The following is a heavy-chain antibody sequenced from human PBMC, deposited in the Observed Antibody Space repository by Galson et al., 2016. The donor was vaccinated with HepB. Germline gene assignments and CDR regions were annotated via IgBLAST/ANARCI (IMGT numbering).Heavy chain of an antibody. V-gene: IGHV3-23*01. D-gene: IGHD4-17*01. CDR2: ISGSSSSI. J-gene: IGHJ6*02. CDR3: AKSAGRAVTTLDYYYGMDV. CDR1: GLTFSSYA. Sequence: SLRLSCAASGLTFSSYAMNWVRQAPGKGLEWVSIISGSSSSIYYADSMKGRFTVSRDNSKNTLFLQMNSLRAEDTAVYYCAKSAGRAVTTLDYYYGMDVWGQGTTVTVSS.